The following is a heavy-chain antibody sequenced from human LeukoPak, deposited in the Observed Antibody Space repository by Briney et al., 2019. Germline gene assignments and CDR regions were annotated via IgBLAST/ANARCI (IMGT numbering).Heavy chain of an antibody. CDR1: GGSISIGGYY. V-gene: IGHV4-31*03. Sequence: SETLSLTCTVSGGSISIGGYYWSWIRQHPGKGLEWIAYIFYSGSTYYNPSLKSRVTISVDTSKNQFSLKLSSVTAADTAVYYCARGRGVVPAAIASYGMDVWGKGTTVTVSS. CDR2: IFYSGST. J-gene: IGHJ6*04. CDR3: ARGRGVVPAAIASYGMDV. D-gene: IGHD2-2*01.